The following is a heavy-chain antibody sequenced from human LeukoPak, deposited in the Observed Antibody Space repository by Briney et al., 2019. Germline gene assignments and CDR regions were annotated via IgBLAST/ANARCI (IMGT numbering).Heavy chain of an antibody. Sequence: ASVKVSCEASGYTFTGYGISWVRQAPGQGLEWMGWISAYNGNTHYAQKLQGRVTMTTGTSTSTVYMEVRSLRSDDTAVYYCAREESIGSYQFLHDYWGQGTLVTVSS. J-gene: IGHJ4*02. CDR3: AREESIGSYQFLHDY. V-gene: IGHV1-18*01. CDR1: GYTFTGYG. CDR2: ISAYNGNT. D-gene: IGHD1-26*01.